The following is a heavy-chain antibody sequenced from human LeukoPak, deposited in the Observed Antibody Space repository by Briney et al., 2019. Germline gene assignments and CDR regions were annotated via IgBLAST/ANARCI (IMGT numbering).Heavy chain of an antibody. J-gene: IGHJ5*02. D-gene: IGHD2-15*01. Sequence: SETLSLTCTVSGDSISSYFWSWIRQPPGKGLEWIGYFHDSGSANYNPSLKSRITMSVDTSKDQFSLKLRSVTAADTAVYYCARDSHSVDTATPRGFDPWGQGTLVTVSS. CDR1: GDSISSYF. V-gene: IGHV4-59*01. CDR2: FHDSGSA. CDR3: ARDSHSVDTATPRGFDP.